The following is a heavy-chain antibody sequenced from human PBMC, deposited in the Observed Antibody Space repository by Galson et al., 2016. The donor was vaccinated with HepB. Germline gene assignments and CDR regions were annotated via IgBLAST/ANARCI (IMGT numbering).Heavy chain of an antibody. D-gene: IGHD4-23*01. V-gene: IGHV3-7*03. CDR3: VRDSWGRGVTPMDY. Sequence: SLRLSCAVSGFTFSDYWMSWVRQAPGKGLEWVANIRQDGSHKDYVKSVKGRFTTFRDNAKNLLFLDMKSLRVEDTAVYYCVRDSWGRGVTPMDYWGQGTVVTVSS. CDR1: GFTFSDYW. CDR2: IRQDGSHK. J-gene: IGHJ4*02.